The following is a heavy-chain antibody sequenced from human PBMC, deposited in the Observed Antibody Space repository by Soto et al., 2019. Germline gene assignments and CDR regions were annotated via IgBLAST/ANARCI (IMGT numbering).Heavy chain of an antibody. Sequence: GGSLRLSCAASGFSFRDFSMNWFRQAPGKGLEWVSFIDLSGTTTYYRDSVKGRFTMSKDKSRKTVYLQMNSLRVEDTVIYYCAKDRVPDGIYSSDYWGQGVLVTVSS. CDR2: IDLSGTTT. CDR1: GFSFRDFS. J-gene: IGHJ4*02. CDR3: AKDRVPDGIYSSDY. V-gene: IGHV3-23*01. D-gene: IGHD2-15*01.